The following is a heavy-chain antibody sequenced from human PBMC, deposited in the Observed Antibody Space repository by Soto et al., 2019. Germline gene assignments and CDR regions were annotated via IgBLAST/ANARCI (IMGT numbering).Heavy chain of an antibody. CDR1: GHSLSSGGYY. J-gene: IGHJ4*02. CDR2: IYYSGST. V-gene: IGHV4-31*03. CDR3: ARELLYGSGSYYTLDY. Sequence: TLSLTCTVSGHSLSSGGYYWSWIRQHPGKGLEWIGYIYYSGSTYYNPSLKSRVTISVDTSKNQFSLKLSSVTAADTAVYYCARELLYGSGSYYTLDYWGQGTLVTVSS. D-gene: IGHD3-10*01.